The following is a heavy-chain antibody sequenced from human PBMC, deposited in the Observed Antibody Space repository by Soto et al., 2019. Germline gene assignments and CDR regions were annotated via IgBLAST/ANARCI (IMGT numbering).Heavy chain of an antibody. D-gene: IGHD6-13*01. Sequence: ASVKVSCKASGYTFTSYGTTWVRQAPGQGLEWMGWISAYNGNTNCAQKLQGRVTMTTDTSTSTAYMELRSLRSDDTAVYYCARDLVQLVLDLVWEDNGNWFDPWGQGTLVTVSS. CDR2: ISAYNGNT. V-gene: IGHV1-18*04. CDR1: GYTFTSYG. CDR3: ARDLVQLVLDLVWEDNGNWFDP. J-gene: IGHJ5*02.